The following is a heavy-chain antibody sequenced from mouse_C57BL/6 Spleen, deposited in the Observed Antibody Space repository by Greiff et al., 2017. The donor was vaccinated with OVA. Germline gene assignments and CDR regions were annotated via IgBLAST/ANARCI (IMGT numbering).Heavy chain of an antibody. Sequence: VQLQQSGAELVRPGASVTLSCKASGYTFTDYEMHWVKQTPVHGLEWIGAIDPETGGTAYNQKFKGKAILTADKSSSTAYMELRSLTSEDSAVYYCTRLNYYGSSSLYYAMDYWGQGTSVTVSS. V-gene: IGHV1-15*01. CDR1: GYTFTDYE. D-gene: IGHD1-1*01. J-gene: IGHJ4*01. CDR3: TRLNYYGSSSLYYAMDY. CDR2: IDPETGGT.